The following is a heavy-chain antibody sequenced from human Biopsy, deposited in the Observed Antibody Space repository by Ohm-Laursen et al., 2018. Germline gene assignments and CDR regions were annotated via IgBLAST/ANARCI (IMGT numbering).Heavy chain of an antibody. CDR3: AREDEGLLRALDL. J-gene: IGHJ3*01. Sequence: GTLSLTCTVSGASMTGYFWTWVRQPAGKGLEWIGHIYTIGDTTYNPSLESRVTMSLDTSKNQFSQKMTSLTAADTAVYFCAREDEGLLRALDLWGQGTMVTVSS. CDR1: GASMTGYF. V-gene: IGHV4-4*07. D-gene: IGHD1-26*01. CDR2: IYTIGDT.